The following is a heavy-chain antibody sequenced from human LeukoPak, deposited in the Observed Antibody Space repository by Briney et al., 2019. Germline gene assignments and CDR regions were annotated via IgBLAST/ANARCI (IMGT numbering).Heavy chain of an antibody. Sequence: PSETLSLTCTVSGGSISSGGYYWSWHRQHPGKGLEWIGYIYYSGSNYYNPSLKSRVTIAVDTTKNQSSLKLSCVTAADTAGYYCARAYDSDAFDIWGQGTMVTVSS. D-gene: IGHD3-16*01. J-gene: IGHJ3*02. CDR3: ARAYDSDAFDI. CDR1: GGSISSGGYY. CDR2: IYYSGSN. V-gene: IGHV4-31*03.